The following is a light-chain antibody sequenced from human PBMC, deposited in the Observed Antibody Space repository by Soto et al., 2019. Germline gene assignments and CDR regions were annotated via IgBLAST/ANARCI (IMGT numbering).Light chain of an antibody. Sequence: EIGLTQSPVTLSLSPGGRATLACRASQNINRYLAWYHQKPGQTPRLLIYDASTRATGIPARFSGSGSGTEFTLTISSLEPEDFAVYYCQQRSNWPITFGQGTRLEIK. J-gene: IGKJ5*01. V-gene: IGKV3-11*01. CDR1: QNINRY. CDR3: QQRSNWPIT. CDR2: DAS.